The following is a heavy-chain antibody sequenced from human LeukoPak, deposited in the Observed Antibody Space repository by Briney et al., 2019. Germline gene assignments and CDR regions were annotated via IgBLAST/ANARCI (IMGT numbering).Heavy chain of an antibody. CDR1: GFTFRNYG. CDR3: ARGVAARHWFDP. J-gene: IGHJ5*02. D-gene: IGHD6-6*01. Sequence: GGSLRLSCAASGFTFRNYGMHWVRQAPGKGLEWVSSISSSSSYIYYADSVKGRFTISRDNAKNSLYLQMNSLRAEDTAVYYCARGVAARHWFDPWGQGTLVTVSS. CDR2: ISSSSSYI. V-gene: IGHV3-21*01.